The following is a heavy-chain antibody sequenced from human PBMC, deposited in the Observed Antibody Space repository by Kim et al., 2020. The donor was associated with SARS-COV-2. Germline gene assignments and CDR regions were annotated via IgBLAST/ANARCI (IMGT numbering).Heavy chain of an antibody. Sequence: YNPSLKSRITISVDKSKNPFSLKLSSVTAADTAVYYCARQSRTAGSTFDYWGQGTLVTVSS. J-gene: IGHJ4*02. D-gene: IGHD1-26*01. V-gene: IGHV4-4*02. CDR3: ARQSRTAGSTFDY.